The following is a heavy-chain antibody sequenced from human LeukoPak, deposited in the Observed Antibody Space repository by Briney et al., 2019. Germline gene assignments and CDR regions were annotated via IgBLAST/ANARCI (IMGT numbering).Heavy chain of an antibody. CDR1: GYTFTSYG. CDR3: ARGGPGAGTTWWFDP. Sequence: ASVKVSCKASGYTFTSYGISWARQAPGQGLEWMGWISAYNGNTNYAQKLQGRVTMTTDTSTSTAYMELRSLRSDDTAVYYCARGGPGAGTTWWFDPWGQGTLVTVSS. J-gene: IGHJ5*02. CDR2: ISAYNGNT. D-gene: IGHD1-1*01. V-gene: IGHV1-18*01.